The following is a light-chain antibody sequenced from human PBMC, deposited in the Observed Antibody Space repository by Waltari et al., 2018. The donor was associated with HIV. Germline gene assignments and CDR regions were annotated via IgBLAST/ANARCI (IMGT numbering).Light chain of an antibody. CDR3: NSFAGTYTWI. V-gene: IGLV2-11*01. CDR2: DVT. J-gene: IGLJ2*01. Sequence: QSALTQPRSVSGSPGQSVPISFTGSGNDVGSYNYVSWSQPHPGKAPKLIIYDVTKRPSGVPDRFSGSKSGNTASLTISGLQADDEADYYCNSFAGTYTWIFGGGTQLTVL. CDR1: GNDVGSYNY.